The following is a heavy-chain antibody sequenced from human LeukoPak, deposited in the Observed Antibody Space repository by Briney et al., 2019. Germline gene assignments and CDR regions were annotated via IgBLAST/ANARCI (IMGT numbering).Heavy chain of an antibody. CDR1: GFAFSNYA. CDR3: AKGTLGHCSGASCYPLDY. J-gene: IGHJ4*02. D-gene: IGHD2-15*01. V-gene: IGHV3-23*01. Sequence: GGSLRLSCAASGFAFSNYAMARVRQAPGKEPEWVSVITGGGADTYQIDSVKGRFTISRDNSKNTLYLQMNSLRAEDTAVYFCAKGTLGHCSGASCYPLDYWGQGTLVTVSS. CDR2: ITGGGADT.